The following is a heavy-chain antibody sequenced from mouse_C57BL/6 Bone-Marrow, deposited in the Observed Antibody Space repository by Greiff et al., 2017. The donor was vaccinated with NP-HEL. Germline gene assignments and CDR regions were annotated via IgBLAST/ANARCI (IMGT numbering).Heavy chain of an antibody. D-gene: IGHD3-2*02. V-gene: IGHV1-53*01. J-gene: IGHJ2*01. Sequence: QVQLQQPGTELVKPGASVKLPCKASGYTFTSTWMHWVRQRPGKGLEWIGIINPSNGGTNYNGKFKSKATLTVDKTSNTAYRKLSSLTSEDYAVYYCAGDSGYAIDYWGQGTTLTVSS. CDR2: INPSNGGT. CDR3: AGDSGYAIDY. CDR1: GYTFTSTW.